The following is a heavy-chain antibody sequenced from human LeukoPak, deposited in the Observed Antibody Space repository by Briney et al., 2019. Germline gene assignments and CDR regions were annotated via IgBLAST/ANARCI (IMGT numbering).Heavy chain of an antibody. CDR1: GFTFSSYA. J-gene: IGHJ4*02. Sequence: QPGGSLRLSCAASGFTFSSYAMSWVRQAPGKGLEWVSAISGSGGSTYYADSVKGRFTISRDNSKNTLYLQMNSLGAEDTAVYYCAKGGRAEMATTHFDYWGQGTLVTVSS. CDR3: AKGGRAEMATTHFDY. V-gene: IGHV3-23*01. D-gene: IGHD5-24*01. CDR2: ISGSGGST.